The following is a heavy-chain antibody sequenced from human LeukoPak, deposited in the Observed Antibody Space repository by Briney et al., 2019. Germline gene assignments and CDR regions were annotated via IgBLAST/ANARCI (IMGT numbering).Heavy chain of an antibody. Sequence: SETLSLTCTVSGYSISSGYYWGWIRQPPGKGLEWIGSIYHSGSTYYNPSLKSRVTISVDTSKNQFSLKLSSVTAADTAVYYCASFRRQAKYSSSWPEDYWGQGTLVTVSS. D-gene: IGHD6-13*01. V-gene: IGHV4-38-2*02. CDR2: IYHSGST. J-gene: IGHJ4*02. CDR3: ASFRRQAKYSSSWPEDY. CDR1: GYSISSGYY.